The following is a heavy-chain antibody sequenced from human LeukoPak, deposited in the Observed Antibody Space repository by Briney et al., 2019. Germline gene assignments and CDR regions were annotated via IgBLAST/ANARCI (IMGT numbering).Heavy chain of an antibody. D-gene: IGHD6-13*01. CDR1: GGPFSGYY. Sequence: SETLSLTCAVYGGPFSGYYWSWIRQPPGKGLEWIGYIYYSGSTNYNPSLKSRVTISVDTSKNQFSLKLSSVTAADTAVYYCARATGGAAAADFDPWGQGTLVTVSS. V-gene: IGHV4-59*12. CDR2: IYYSGST. J-gene: IGHJ5*02. CDR3: ARATGGAAAADFDP.